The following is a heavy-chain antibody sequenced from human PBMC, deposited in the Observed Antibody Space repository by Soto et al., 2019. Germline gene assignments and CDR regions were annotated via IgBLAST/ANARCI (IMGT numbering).Heavy chain of an antibody. V-gene: IGHV4-59*12. D-gene: IGHD6-6*01. CDR2: IYYSGST. J-gene: IGHJ5*02. CDR3: ARERPDGARLDP. CDR1: GGSISSYY. Sequence: SETLSLTCTVSGGSISSYYWSWIRQPPGKGLEWIGYIYYSGSTNYNPSLKSRVTISVDTSKNQFSLKLSSVTAADTAVYYCARERPDGARLDPWGQGTLVTVPQ.